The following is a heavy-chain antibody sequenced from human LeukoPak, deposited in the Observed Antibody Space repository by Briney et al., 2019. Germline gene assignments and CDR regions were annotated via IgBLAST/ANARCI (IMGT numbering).Heavy chain of an antibody. CDR1: GYTFSSYG. D-gene: IGHD6-19*01. CDR2: ISYDGSNK. J-gene: IGHJ4*02. Sequence: PGRSLRLSCAASGYTFSSYGMHWVRQAPGKGLEWVAVISYDGSNKYYADSVKGRFTISRDNSKNTLYLQMNSLRAEDTAVYYCARSWLGFDYWGQGTLVTVSS. V-gene: IGHV3-30*03. CDR3: ARSWLGFDY.